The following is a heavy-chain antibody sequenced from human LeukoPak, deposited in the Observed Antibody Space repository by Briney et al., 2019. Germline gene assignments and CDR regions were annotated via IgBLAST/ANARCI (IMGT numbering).Heavy chain of an antibody. CDR1: GFTFSNYA. CDR2: ITGSGGST. Sequence: GGSLRLSCAASGFTFSNYAMSWVRQAPGKGPEWVSAITGSGGSTYYADSVRGRFTISRDNSKNTLYLQMNSPRAEDTAVYYCAKWGDYDVLTGYYDPDYWGQGTLVTVSS. V-gene: IGHV3-23*01. D-gene: IGHD3-9*01. J-gene: IGHJ4*02. CDR3: AKWGDYDVLTGYYDPDY.